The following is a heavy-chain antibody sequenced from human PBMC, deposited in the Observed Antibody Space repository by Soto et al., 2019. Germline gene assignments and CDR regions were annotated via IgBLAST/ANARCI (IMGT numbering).Heavy chain of an antibody. J-gene: IGHJ3*02. D-gene: IGHD2-8*01. CDR2: IIPILGIA. Sequence: SVKVSCKASGGTFSSYTISWVRQAPGQGLEWMGRIIPILGIANYAQKFQGRVTITADKSTSTAYMELSSLRSEDTAVYYCARDVNGGAFDIWGQGTMVTVSS. V-gene: IGHV1-69*04. CDR3: ARDVNGGAFDI. CDR1: GGTFSSYT.